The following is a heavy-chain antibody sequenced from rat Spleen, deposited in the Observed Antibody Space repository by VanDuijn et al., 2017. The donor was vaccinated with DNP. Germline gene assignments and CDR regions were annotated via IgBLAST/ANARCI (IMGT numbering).Heavy chain of an antibody. V-gene: IGHV4-2*01. D-gene: IGHD4-2*01. J-gene: IGHJ3*01. Sequence: EVKLVEAGGGLVHPGRSLKLSCAVSGLNFNDYWMGWVRQAPGKGLEWIGEINERSTIMNYDPSLRDKISFSRDNAQSTLYLQMTDLGSEDTGIYYCVTRGDPYDNWFAYWGRGTLVTVSS. CDR2: INERSTIM. CDR1: GLNFNDYW. CDR3: VTRGDPYDNWFAY.